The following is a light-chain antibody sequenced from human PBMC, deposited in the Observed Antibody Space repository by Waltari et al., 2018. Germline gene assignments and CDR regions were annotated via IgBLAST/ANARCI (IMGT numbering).Light chain of an antibody. CDR2: GDS. Sequence: QSALTPPRSVSGSPGQSVAISCTGPSSDIGAYTYVSWYQQHPGEAPKLIIYGDSQRPSGVPDRFSGSKSGNTASLTISGVRAEDEADYYCCSFAGNFIWLFGGGTKLTVL. CDR1: SSDIGAYTY. J-gene: IGLJ3*02. CDR3: CSFAGNFIWL. V-gene: IGLV2-11*01.